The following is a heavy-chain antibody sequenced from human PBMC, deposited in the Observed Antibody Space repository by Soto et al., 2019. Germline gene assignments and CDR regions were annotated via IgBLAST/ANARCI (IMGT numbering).Heavy chain of an antibody. CDR3: AGYIVVVPAANYYGMDV. Sequence: QVQLQESGPGLVKPSETLSLTCTVSGGSISSYYWSWIRQPPGKGLEWIGYIYYSGSTNYNPSLKSRVTISGDTSKNQFSLKLSSVTATDTAVYYCAGYIVVVPAANYYGMDVWGQGTTVTVSS. CDR1: GGSISSYY. V-gene: IGHV4-59*01. CDR2: IYYSGST. D-gene: IGHD2-2*01. J-gene: IGHJ6*02.